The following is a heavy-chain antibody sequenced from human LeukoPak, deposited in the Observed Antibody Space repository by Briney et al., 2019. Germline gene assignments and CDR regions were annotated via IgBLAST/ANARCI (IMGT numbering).Heavy chain of an antibody. J-gene: IGHJ4*02. V-gene: IGHV1-2*02. Sequence: ASVKVSRKASGYTFTGYYMHWVRQAPGQGLEWMGWINPNSGGTNYAQKFQGRVTMTRDTSISTAYMELSRLRSDDTAVSYCARVGYCSSTSCYAHFDYWGQGTLVTASS. D-gene: IGHD2-2*01. CDR3: ARVGYCSSTSCYAHFDY. CDR1: GYTFTGYY. CDR2: INPNSGGT.